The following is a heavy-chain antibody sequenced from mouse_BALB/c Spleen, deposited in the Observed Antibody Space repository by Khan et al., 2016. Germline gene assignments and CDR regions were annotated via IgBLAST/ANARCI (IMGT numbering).Heavy chain of an antibody. CDR3: AMNELYDFYAINY. J-gene: IGHJ4*01. V-gene: IGHV3-2*02. CDR1: GYSITSNYA. Sequence: EVQLQESGPGLVKPSQSLSLTCTVTGYSITSNYAWNWIRQFPGNKLEWMAYIAYSGSTGYNPSLSSRISITRDTSKNQFFLQLNSVTTEDTATYFCAMNELYDFYAINYWGQGTFVPVSS. D-gene: IGHD2-3*01. CDR2: IAYSGST.